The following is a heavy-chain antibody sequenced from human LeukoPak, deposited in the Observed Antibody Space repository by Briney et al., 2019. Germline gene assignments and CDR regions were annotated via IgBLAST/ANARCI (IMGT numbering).Heavy chain of an antibody. D-gene: IGHD3-10*01. Sequence: SETLSLTCTVSGDSINNYYWSWIRQPPGKGLEWIGYIYHSGSTNYNPSPSLKSRVTISLDRSKNQFSLKLSSVTAADTAVYYCARLIMNSTPLFDYWGQGTLVTVSS. CDR3: ARLIMNSTPLFDY. J-gene: IGHJ4*02. CDR2: IYHSGST. V-gene: IGHV4-59*01. CDR1: GDSINNYY.